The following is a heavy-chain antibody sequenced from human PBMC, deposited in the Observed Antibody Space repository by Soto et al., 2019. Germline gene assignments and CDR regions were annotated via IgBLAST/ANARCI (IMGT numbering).Heavy chain of an antibody. D-gene: IGHD4-17*01. Sequence: GGSLRLSCAASGFTFGSYGMHWVRQAPGKGLEWVAVISYDGYKKDYADSVKGRFTVSRDNPKNTLYLQMNSLRVEDTAVYYCAKRDYGGNPDVFGMDVWGQGTTVTVSS. CDR2: ISYDGYKK. J-gene: IGHJ6*02. CDR3: AKRDYGGNPDVFGMDV. CDR1: GFTFGSYG. V-gene: IGHV3-30*18.